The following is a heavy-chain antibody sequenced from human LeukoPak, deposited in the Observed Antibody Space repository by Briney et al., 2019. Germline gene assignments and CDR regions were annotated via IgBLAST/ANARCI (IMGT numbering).Heavy chain of an antibody. V-gene: IGHV3-64D*09. D-gene: IGHD3-10*01. CDR3: VKDIHYYGSGNYYNGYFDY. CDR2: ISSNGGST. Sequence: PGGSLRLSCSASGFSFSSYAMHWVRQAPGKGLEYVSAISSNGGSTYYADSVKGRFTISRDNSKNTLYLQVSSLRAEDTAVYYCVKDIHYYGSGNYYNGYFDYWGQGTLVTVSS. CDR1: GFSFSSYA. J-gene: IGHJ4*02.